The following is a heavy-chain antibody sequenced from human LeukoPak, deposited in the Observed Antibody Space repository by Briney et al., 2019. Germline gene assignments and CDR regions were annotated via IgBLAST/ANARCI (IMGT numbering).Heavy chain of an antibody. CDR3: AKRGVVIRVILVGFHKEAYYFDS. V-gene: IGHV3-23*01. CDR1: GITLSNYG. J-gene: IGHJ4*02. D-gene: IGHD3-22*01. CDR2: ISGSGGTT. Sequence: GGSLRLSCAVSGITLSNYGMSWVRQAPGKGLEWVAGISGSGGTTNYADSVRGRFTISRDNPKNTLFLHMNSLRAEDTAVYFCAKRGVVIRVILVGFHKEAYYFDSWGQGALVTVSS.